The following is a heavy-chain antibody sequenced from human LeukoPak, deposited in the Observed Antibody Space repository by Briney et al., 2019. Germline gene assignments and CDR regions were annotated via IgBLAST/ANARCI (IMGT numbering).Heavy chain of an antibody. CDR1: GYTFTGYY. CDR3: ATQRGSYLWGTDFDY. V-gene: IGHV1-2*02. J-gene: IGHJ4*02. Sequence: ASVKVSCKASGYTFTGYYMHWVRQPPGQGLEWMGWINPNSGDTKYAQKFQGRVTMTRDTSISTAYMELSRLRSDDTAVYYCATQRGSYLWGTDFDYWGQGTLVTVS. CDR2: INPNSGDT. D-gene: IGHD3-16*01.